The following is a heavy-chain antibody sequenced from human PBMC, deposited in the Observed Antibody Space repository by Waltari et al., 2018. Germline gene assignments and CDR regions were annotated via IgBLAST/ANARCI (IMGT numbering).Heavy chain of an antibody. CDR1: GFTFSSYS. Sequence: EVQLVESGGGLVQPGGSLRLSCAASGFTFSSYSMNWVRQAPGKGLEWVSYISSSSSTIYYADSVKGRFTISRDNAKNSLYLQMNSLRAEDTAVYYGARDPGGDGGNSGFDYWGQGTLVTVSS. V-gene: IGHV3-48*04. J-gene: IGHJ4*02. D-gene: IGHD2-21*02. CDR3: ARDPGGDGGNSGFDY. CDR2: ISSSSSTI.